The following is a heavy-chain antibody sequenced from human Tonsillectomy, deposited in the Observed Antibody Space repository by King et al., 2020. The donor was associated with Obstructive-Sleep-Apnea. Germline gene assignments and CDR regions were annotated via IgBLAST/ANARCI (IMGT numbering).Heavy chain of an antibody. CDR1: GFTVSSNY. V-gene: IGHV3-53*04. D-gene: IGHD2-15*01. J-gene: IGHJ3*02. Sequence: VQLVESGGGLVQPGWSLRLSCAASGFTVSSNYMSWVRQAPGKGLEWVSVIYSGGSTYYADSVKGRFIISRHNSKNTLYLQMNSLRDEDTAVYYCARDRGLLGYCSGGSCHGAFDIWGQGTMVTVSS. CDR3: ARDRGLLGYCSGGSCHGAFDI. CDR2: IYSGGST.